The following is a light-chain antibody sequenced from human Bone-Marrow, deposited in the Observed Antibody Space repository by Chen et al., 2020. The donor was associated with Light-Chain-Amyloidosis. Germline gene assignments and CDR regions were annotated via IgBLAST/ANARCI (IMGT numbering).Light chain of an antibody. V-gene: IGLV3-25*03. CDR1: DLPMKY. Sequence: SYELTQPPSVSVSPGQTARITCSGNDLPMKYAYWYQQKPGQAPVLGIHRDTERPSGISERFSGASEGTTATLTISGVQAEDEADYHCQSADSSGTYEVIFGGVNKLTGL. CDR3: QSADSSGTYEVI. CDR2: RDT. J-gene: IGLJ2*01.